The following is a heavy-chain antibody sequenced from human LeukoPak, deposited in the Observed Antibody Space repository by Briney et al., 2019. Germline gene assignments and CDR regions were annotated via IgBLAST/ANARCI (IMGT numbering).Heavy chain of an antibody. D-gene: IGHD3-22*01. CDR3: ARHGTYYYDSSGYYPGTFDY. CDR2: PNNSGTS. V-gene: IGHV4-59*08. Sequence: SETLSLTCTVSGGSITSFYWSWVRQPPGKGLEGIGNPNNSGTSNYNPSLKSRITISVDTSKHQFSLKLRSVTAADTAVYYCARHGTYYYDSSGYYPGTFDYWGQGTLVTVSS. J-gene: IGHJ4*02. CDR1: GGSITSFY.